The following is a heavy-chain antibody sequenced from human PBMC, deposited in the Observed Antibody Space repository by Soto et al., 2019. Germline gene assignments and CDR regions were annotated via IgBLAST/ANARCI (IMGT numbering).Heavy chain of an antibody. CDR1: GYTFTSYD. J-gene: IGHJ4*02. CDR2: MNPNSGNT. Sequence: QVQLVQSGAEVKKPGASVKVSCKASGYTFTSYDINWVRQATGQGLEWMGWMNPNSGNTGYAQKFQGRVTMTRNTSISTAYMEXXXXXXXXXXXXXXXXEVAGYVGNWGQGTLVTVSS. CDR3: XXEVAGYVGN. V-gene: IGHV1-8*01. D-gene: IGHD6-19*01.